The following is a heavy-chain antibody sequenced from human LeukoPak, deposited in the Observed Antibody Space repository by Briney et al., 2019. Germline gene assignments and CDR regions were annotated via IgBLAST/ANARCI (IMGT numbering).Heavy chain of an antibody. CDR2: IIPILGIA. CDR3: ARIVGTLSGYYGMDV. J-gene: IGHJ6*02. CDR1: GGTFSSYA. Sequence: GASVKVSCKASGGTFSSYAISWVRQAPGQGLEWMGRIIPILGIANYAQKFQGRVTITADKSTSAAYMELSSLRSEDTAVYYCARIVGTLSGYYGMDVWGQGTTVTVSS. V-gene: IGHV1-69*04. D-gene: IGHD1-14*01.